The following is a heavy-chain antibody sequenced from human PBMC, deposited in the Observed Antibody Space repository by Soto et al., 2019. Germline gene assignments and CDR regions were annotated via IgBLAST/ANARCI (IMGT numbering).Heavy chain of an antibody. Sequence: SETLSLTCAVSGGSISSGGYSWSWIRQPPGKGLEWIGYIYHSGSTYYNPSLKSRVTISVDRSKNQFSLKLSSVTAADTAVYYCARATPKGYYDSSGYIDYWGQGTLVTVS. V-gene: IGHV4-30-2*01. CDR2: IYHSGST. D-gene: IGHD3-22*01. J-gene: IGHJ4*02. CDR3: ARATPKGYYDSSGYIDY. CDR1: GGSISSGGYS.